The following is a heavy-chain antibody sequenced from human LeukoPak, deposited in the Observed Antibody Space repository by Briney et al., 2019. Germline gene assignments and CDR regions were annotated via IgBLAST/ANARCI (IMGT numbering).Heavy chain of an antibody. J-gene: IGHJ4*02. CDR3: ARSSGWYTGFHF. V-gene: IGHV3-48*03. CDR1: GFTFSSYE. Sequence: GGSLRLSCAASGFTFSSYEMNWVRQAPGKGLEWVSYISSGGSSIYYADSVKGRFTISRDNAKNSLYLQMNSLRAEDTAVYYCARSSGWYTGFHFWGQGHLVTVSS. CDR2: ISSGGSSI. D-gene: IGHD6-19*01.